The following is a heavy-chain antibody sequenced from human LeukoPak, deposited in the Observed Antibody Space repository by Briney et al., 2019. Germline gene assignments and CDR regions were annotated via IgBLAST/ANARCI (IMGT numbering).Heavy chain of an antibody. CDR3: ARSLYGSGSYFDY. CDR1: GYTFASYY. Sequence: ASVKVSCKASGYTFASYYMHWVRQAPGQGLEWMGIINPSDGRTSYAQKFRGRVTMTRDTSTSTVYMDLTSLRSEDTAVYYCARSLYGSGSYFDYWGQGTLVTVSS. J-gene: IGHJ4*02. D-gene: IGHD3-10*01. CDR2: INPSDGRT. V-gene: IGHV1-46*03.